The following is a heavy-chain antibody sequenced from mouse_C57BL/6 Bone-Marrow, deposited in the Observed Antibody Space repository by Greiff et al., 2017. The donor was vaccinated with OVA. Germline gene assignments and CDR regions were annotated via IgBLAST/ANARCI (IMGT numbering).Heavy chain of an antibody. J-gene: IGHJ2*01. Sequence: EVQLQQSGPELVKPGASVKISCKASGYTFTDYYMNWVKQSHGKSLEWIGDINPNNGGTSYNQKFKGKATLTVDTSSSTAYMELRSLTSEDSAVYYCARRRLRGGYYLDYWGQGTTLTVSS. D-gene: IGHD2-4*01. CDR2: INPNNGGT. CDR3: ARRRLRGGYYLDY. CDR1: GYTFTDYY. V-gene: IGHV1-26*01.